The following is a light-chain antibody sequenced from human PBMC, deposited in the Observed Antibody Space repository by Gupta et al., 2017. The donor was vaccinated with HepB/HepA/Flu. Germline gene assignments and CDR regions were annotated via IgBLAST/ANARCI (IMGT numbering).Light chain of an antibody. V-gene: IGLV3-19*01. CDR1: SLRSYY. Sequence: SSELTQDPAVSVALGQTVRITCQGDSLRSYYASWYQPKPGQAPVLVIYGKNNRPSGIPDRFSGSSSGNTASLTITGAQAEDEADYYCNSRDSSGNHRGVFGGGTKLTVL. CDR3: NSRDSSGNHRGV. CDR2: GKN. J-gene: IGLJ2*01.